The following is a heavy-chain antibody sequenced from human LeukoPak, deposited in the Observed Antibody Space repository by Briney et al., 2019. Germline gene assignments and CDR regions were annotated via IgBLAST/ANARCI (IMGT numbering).Heavy chain of an antibody. CDR1: GFVFTGDY. Sequence: VASVKVSCKASGFVFTGDYIHWVRQAPGQGLEWMGWINPNSGATNYAQQFQGRVTMTRGTSMDIVHMELSRLTSDDTAVFYCARVSGTIQWFDPWGQGTLVTVSS. CDR3: ARVSGTIQWFDP. V-gene: IGHV1-2*02. J-gene: IGHJ5*02. CDR2: INPNSGAT. D-gene: IGHD3-3*01.